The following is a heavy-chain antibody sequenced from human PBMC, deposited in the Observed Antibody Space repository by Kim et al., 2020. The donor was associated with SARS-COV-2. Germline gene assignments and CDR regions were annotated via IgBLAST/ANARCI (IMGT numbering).Heavy chain of an antibody. CDR3: VKAHCSSTSCYIRGVPFDI. CDR1: GFTFSSYA. CDR2: ISSNGGST. Sequence: GGSLRLSCSASGFTFSSYAMHWVRQAPGKGLEYVSAISSNGGSTYYADSVKGRFTISRDNSKNTLYLQMSSLRAEDTAVYYCVKAHCSSTSCYIRGVPFDIWGKGTMVAVS. V-gene: IGHV3-64D*06. D-gene: IGHD2-2*02. J-gene: IGHJ3*02.